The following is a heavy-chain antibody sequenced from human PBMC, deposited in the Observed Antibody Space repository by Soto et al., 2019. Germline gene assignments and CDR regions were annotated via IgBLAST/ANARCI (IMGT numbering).Heavy chain of an antibody. CDR2: IVVGSGNT. V-gene: IGHV1-58*01. Sequence: GASVKVSCKXSGFTFTSSAVQWVRQARGQRLEWIGWIVVGSGNTNYAQKFQERVTITRDMSTSTAYMELSSLRSEDTAVYYCAAADYSNPMFYYGMDVWGQGTTVTVSS. CDR1: GFTFTSSA. J-gene: IGHJ6*02. D-gene: IGHD4-4*01. CDR3: AAADYSNPMFYYGMDV.